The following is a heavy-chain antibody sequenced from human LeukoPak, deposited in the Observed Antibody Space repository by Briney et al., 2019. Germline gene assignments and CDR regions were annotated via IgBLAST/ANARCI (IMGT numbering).Heavy chain of an antibody. CDR3: ARSSYYDSTYGMDV. CDR2: IYHSGST. V-gene: IGHV4-4*02. D-gene: IGHD3-22*01. J-gene: IGHJ6*02. CDR1: GGSISSSNW. Sequence: SETPSLTCAVSGGSISSSNWWSWVRQPPGKGLEWIGEIYHSGSTNYNPSLKSRVTISVDNSKNHFSLKLSSVTAADTAVYYCARSSYYDSTYGMDVWGQGTTVTVSS.